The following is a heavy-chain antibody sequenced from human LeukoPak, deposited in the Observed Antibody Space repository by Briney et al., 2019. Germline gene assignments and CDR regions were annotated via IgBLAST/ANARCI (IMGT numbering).Heavy chain of an antibody. Sequence: GGSLRLSCAASGFTFSSYGMHWVRQAPGKGLEWGAFIRYDGSNKYYADSVKGRFTISRDNSKNTLYLQMNSLRAEDTAVYYCAKERITMIVVVPGPGMDVWGKGTTVTISS. D-gene: IGHD3-22*01. CDR2: IRYDGSNK. CDR1: GFTFSSYG. J-gene: IGHJ6*04. V-gene: IGHV3-30*02. CDR3: AKERITMIVVVPGPGMDV.